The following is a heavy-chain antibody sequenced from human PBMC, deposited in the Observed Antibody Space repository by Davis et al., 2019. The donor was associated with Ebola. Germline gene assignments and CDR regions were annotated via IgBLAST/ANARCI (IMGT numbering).Heavy chain of an antibody. CDR2: IYYSGST. V-gene: IGHV4-4*02. D-gene: IGHD4-17*01. CDR1: GGSISSSNW. Sequence: SETLSLTCAVSGGSISSSNWWSWVRQPPGKGLEWIGSIYYSGSTYYNPSLKSRVTISVDTSKNQLSLKLSSVTAADTAVYYSAARYGDYAPIDYEGQGTLVTVSS. J-gene: IGHJ4*02. CDR3: AARYGDYAPIDY.